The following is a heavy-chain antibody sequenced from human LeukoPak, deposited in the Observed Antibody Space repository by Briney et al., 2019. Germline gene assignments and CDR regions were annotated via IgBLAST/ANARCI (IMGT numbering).Heavy chain of an antibody. CDR1: GFTFTGHT. CDR2: IGGRDDRT. V-gene: IGHV3-23*01. J-gene: IGHJ4*02. Sequence: GGSLRLSCAASGFTFTGHTMTWLRQAPGKGLEWVSIIGGRDDRTYYADSVKGRFTISRDNSKNILYLQVNSLRAEDTAVYYCAKDPNPFYDFWSGYKWGQGTLVTVSS. CDR3: AKDPNPFYDFWSGYK. D-gene: IGHD3-3*01.